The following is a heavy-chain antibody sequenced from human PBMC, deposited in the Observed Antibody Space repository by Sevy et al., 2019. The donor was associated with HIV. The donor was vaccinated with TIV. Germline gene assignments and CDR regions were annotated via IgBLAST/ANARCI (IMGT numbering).Heavy chain of an antibody. J-gene: IGHJ4*02. D-gene: IGHD2-15*01. CDR3: ARGRQAYVVVGPSTVPVDY. CDR2: INHTGDL. V-gene: IGHV4-34*01. CDR1: GGSFSGYY. Sequence: SETLSLTCAAYGGSFSGYYWNWIRQSPGKGLEWIGEINHTGDLKYNPYLKRRVTISVDASKNQVSVHLNSVTGADTAVYYWARGRQAYVVVGPSTVPVDYWGQGTLVTDSS.